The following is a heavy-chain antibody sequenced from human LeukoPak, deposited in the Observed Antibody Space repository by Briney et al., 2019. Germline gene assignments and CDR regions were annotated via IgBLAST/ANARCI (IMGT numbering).Heavy chain of an antibody. D-gene: IGHD3-22*01. J-gene: IGHJ4*02. CDR1: GGSISSYY. Sequence: SSETLSLTCTVSGGSISSYYWSWIRQPPGEGLGWIGYIYTSGSTNYNPSLKSRVTISVDTSKNQFSLKLSSVTAADTAVYYCARQGDYYDSSGYLGYWGQGTLVTVSS. CDR2: IYTSGST. V-gene: IGHV4-4*09. CDR3: ARQGDYYDSSGYLGY.